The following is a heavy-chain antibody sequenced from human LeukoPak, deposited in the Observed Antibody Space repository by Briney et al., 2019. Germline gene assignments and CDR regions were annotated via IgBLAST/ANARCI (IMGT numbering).Heavy chain of an antibody. J-gene: IGHJ4*02. V-gene: IGHV3-7*03. D-gene: IGHD6-13*01. CDR1: GFTFSNSW. CDR2: IKPDGSAQ. CDR3: ATQAGLDY. Sequence: GGSLRLSCAASGFTFSNSWMSWVRQAPGKGLEWVATIKPDGSAQYYVDSVKGRFTISRDNSKNTLYLQMNSLRAEDTAVYYCATQAGLDYWGQGTLVTVSS.